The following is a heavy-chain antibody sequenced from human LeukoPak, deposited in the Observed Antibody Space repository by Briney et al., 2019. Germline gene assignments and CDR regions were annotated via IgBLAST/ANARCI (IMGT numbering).Heavy chain of an antibody. CDR1: GGSFSGYY. D-gene: IGHD3-10*01. V-gene: IGHV4-34*01. CDR3: ARVPMVRGVINY. CDR2: INHSGST. J-gene: IGHJ4*02. Sequence: TSETLSLTCAVYGGSFSGYYWSWIRQPPGKGLEWIGEINHSGSTNYNPSLKSRVTISVDTSKNQFSLKLSSVTAADTAVYYCARVPMVRGVINYWGQGTLVTVSS.